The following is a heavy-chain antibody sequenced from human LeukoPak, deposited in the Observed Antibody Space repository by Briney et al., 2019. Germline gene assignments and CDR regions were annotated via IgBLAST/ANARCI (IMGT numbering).Heavy chain of an antibody. CDR3: VKDFWAGHGAYDKTFDY. Sequence: GGSLRLSCAASGFDFNRYAMHWVRQAPGKGLEWVALISYDGRERYYGDSVKGRFTVSRDDSKNTLFLQMISLRPGDTAVYYCVKDFWAGHGAYDKTFDYWGQGTRVTVSS. CDR1: GFDFNRYA. V-gene: IGHV3-30*18. CDR2: ISYDGRER. J-gene: IGHJ4*02. D-gene: IGHD4/OR15-4a*01.